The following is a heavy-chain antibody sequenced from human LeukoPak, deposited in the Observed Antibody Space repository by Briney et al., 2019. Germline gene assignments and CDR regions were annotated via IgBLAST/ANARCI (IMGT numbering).Heavy chain of an antibody. J-gene: IGHJ6*02. CDR1: EFTFSNYW. V-gene: IGHV3-7*01. CDR2: IKQDGSEK. CDR3: ARRGLRSQSGKPYYGSDV. D-gene: IGHD3-10*01. Sequence: GGSLRLSCAASEFTFSNYWMSWVRQAPGKGLDWLANIKQDGSEKQYVESVKGRFTISRDNAKNSLYLQMNRLRAEDTAVYYCARRGLRSQSGKPYYGSDVWGQGTTVTVSS.